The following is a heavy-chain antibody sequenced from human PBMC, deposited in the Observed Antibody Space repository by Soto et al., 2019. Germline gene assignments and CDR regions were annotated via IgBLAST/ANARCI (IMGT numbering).Heavy chain of an antibody. V-gene: IGHV1-24*01. CDR1: GYTLTELS. J-gene: IGHJ4*02. D-gene: IGHD6-19*01. CDR2: FDPEDGET. CDR3: ATMIAVAGCFDY. Sequence: ASVKVSCKVSGYTLTELSMHWVRQAPGKGLEWMGGFDPEDGETIYAQKFQGRVTMTEDTSTDTAYMELSSLRSEDTAVYYCATMIAVAGCFDYWGQGTLVTVSS.